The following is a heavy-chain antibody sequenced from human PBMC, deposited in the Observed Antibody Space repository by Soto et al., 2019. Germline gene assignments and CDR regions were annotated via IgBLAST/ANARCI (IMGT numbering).Heavy chain of an antibody. CDR1: GGTFSSYA. J-gene: IGHJ3*02. V-gene: IGHV1-69*13. CDR3: ARHGGCLTRVGAFAI. D-gene: IGHD4-17*01. CDR2: IIPIFGTA. Sequence: SVKVSCKASGGTFSSYAISWVRQAPGQGLEWMGGIIPIFGTANYAQKFQGRVTITADESTSTAYMELSSLRSEDTAVYYCARHGGCLTRVGAFAIWGQGTMVTASS.